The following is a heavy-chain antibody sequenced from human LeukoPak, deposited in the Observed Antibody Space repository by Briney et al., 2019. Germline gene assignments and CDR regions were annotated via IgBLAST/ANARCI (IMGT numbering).Heavy chain of an antibody. J-gene: IGHJ4*02. V-gene: IGHV3-7*03. CDR3: ARGIAAAGSY. Sequence: GGSLRLSCVASGFTLSSYWVTWVRQAPGKGLEWVANIRQDGSDKYYMDSVKGRFTISRDNAKNSVYLQMNSLRVEDTAVYYCARGIAAAGSYWGQGTLVTVSS. D-gene: IGHD6-13*01. CDR1: GFTLSSYW. CDR2: IRQDGSDK.